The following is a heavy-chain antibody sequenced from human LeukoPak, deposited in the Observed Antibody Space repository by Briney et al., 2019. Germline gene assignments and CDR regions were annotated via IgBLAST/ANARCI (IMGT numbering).Heavy chain of an antibody. D-gene: IGHD4-17*01. J-gene: IGHJ6*03. Sequence: PGGSLRLSCAASGFTFSSYAMSWVRQAPGKGLEWVSGISGSGGSTYYADSVKGRFTISRDNSKNMLYLQMNSLRAEDTAIYYCAMRTTVTTVYYYYMDVWGKGTTVTVSS. CDR3: AMRTTVTTVYYYYMDV. CDR2: ISGSGGST. CDR1: GFTFSSYA. V-gene: IGHV3-23*01.